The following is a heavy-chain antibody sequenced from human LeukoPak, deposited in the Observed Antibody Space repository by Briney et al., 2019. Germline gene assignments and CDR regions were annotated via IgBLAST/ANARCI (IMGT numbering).Heavy chain of an antibody. CDR3: TRDQMNY. J-gene: IGHJ4*02. CDR1: EFTVSRNY. CDR2: IFSNGDT. Sequence: GGSLRLSCTASEFTVSRNYMLWVRQAPGKRLEWVSLIFSNGDTHYADSVKGRFTISRDTSKNTVSLQMNSLRVEDTAMYYCTRDQMNYWGQGTLVTVSS. D-gene: IGHD5-24*01. V-gene: IGHV3-53*01.